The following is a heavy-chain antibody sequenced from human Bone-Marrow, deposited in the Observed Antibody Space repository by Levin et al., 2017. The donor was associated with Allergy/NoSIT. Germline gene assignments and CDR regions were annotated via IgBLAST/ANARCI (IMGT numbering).Heavy chain of an antibody. CDR3: ARFFSAVAGTRILDY. CDR2: IDPSDSYT. J-gene: IGHJ4*02. CDR1: GYSFTSYW. Sequence: GESLKISCKGSGYSFTSYWISWVRQMPGKGLEWMGRIDPSDSYTNYSPSFQGHVTISADKSISTAYLQWSSLKASDTAMYYCARFFSAVAGTRILDYWGQGTLVTVSS. D-gene: IGHD6-19*01. V-gene: IGHV5-10-1*01.